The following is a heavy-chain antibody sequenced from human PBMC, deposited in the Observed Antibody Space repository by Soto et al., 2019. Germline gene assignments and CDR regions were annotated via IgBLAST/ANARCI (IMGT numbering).Heavy chain of an antibody. D-gene: IGHD4-17*01. V-gene: IGHV1-2*02. CDR3: ARDGQYGDYGYYFDF. CDR2: INPKSGDT. CDR1: GYTFTAYY. J-gene: IGHJ4*02. Sequence: ASVKVSCKTSGYTFTAYYLHWVRQAPGQGLKWMGWINPKSGDTEYAQTFQGRVTMTRGTSINTVYMQLSGLRSDDTALYYCARDGQYGDYGYYFDFWGQGALVTVSS.